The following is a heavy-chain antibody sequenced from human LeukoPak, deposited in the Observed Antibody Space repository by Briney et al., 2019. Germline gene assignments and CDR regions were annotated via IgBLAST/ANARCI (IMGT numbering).Heavy chain of an antibody. V-gene: IGHV7-4-1*02. CDR2: INTNTGNP. CDR3: ARVVRNTYYYGSGSYYMDV. Sequence: ASVKVSCKASGYTFTSYGISWVRQAPGQGLEWMGWINTNTGNPTYAQGFTGRFVFSLDTSVSTAYLQISSLKAEDTAVYYCARVVRNTYYYGSGSYYMDVWGKGTTVTVSS. J-gene: IGHJ6*03. D-gene: IGHD3-10*01. CDR1: GYTFTSYG.